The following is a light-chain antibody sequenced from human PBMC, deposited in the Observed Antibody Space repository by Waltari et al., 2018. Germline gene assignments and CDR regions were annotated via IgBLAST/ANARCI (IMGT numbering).Light chain of an antibody. CDR1: QSILTN. CDR3: QQYNNWPYS. J-gene: IGKJ2*01. CDR2: AAS. V-gene: IGKV3-15*01. Sequence: EIVMTQSPAILSVSPGERATLSCRANQSILTNLAWYQQKPAQAPRLLVYAASTRATGIPDRFRGSGSGTCFTLTISSLQSEDFALYYCQQYNNWPYSFGQGTKLEIK.